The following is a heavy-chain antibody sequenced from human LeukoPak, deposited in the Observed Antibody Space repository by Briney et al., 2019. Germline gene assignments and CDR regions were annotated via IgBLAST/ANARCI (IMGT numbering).Heavy chain of an antibody. D-gene: IGHD2-2*01. V-gene: IGHV1-2*02. J-gene: IGHJ4*02. CDR2: INPNSGGT. Sequence: ASVKVSCKASGYTFTGYYMHWVRQAPGQGLEWMGWINPNSGGTNYAQKFQGRVTMTRDTSISTAYMELSRLRSDDTAMYYCARGDSIVVVPAAMGSYFDYWGQGTLVTVSS. CDR1: GYTFTGYY. CDR3: ARGDSIVVVPAAMGSYFDY.